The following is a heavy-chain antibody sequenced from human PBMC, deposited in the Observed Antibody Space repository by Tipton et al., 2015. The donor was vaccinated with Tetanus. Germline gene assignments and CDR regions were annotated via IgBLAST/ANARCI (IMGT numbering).Heavy chain of an antibody. V-gene: IGHV3-23*01. CDR1: GFTFSNHA. CDR2: ISISGDST. CDR3: AKEIRPNAS. Sequence: SLRLSCAASGFTFSNHAMTWVRQAPGKGLEWVSAISISGDSTYYADSVKGRFTISRDNSKDTLYLQMHSLRVEDTAVYYCAKEIRPNASGGQGPLVTVSS. D-gene: IGHD2-2*01. J-gene: IGHJ4*02.